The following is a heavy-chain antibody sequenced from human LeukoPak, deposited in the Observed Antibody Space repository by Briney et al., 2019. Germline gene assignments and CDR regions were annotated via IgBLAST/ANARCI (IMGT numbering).Heavy chain of an antibody. CDR1: GYSISSGYY. CDR2: IYHSGST. J-gene: IGHJ4*02. D-gene: IGHD5-18*01. CDR3: ARGPDSYGYSGY. Sequence: SETLSLTCAVSGYSISSGYYWGWIRQPPGKGLEWIGSIYHSGSTYYNPSLKSRVTISVDTSKNQLSLKLSSVTAADTAGYYCARGPDSYGYSGYWGQGTLVTVSS. V-gene: IGHV4-38-2*01.